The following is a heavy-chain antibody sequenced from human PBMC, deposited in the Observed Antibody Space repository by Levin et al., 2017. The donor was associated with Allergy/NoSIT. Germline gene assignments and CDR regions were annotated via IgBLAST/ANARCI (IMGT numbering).Heavy chain of an antibody. D-gene: IGHD1-7*01. CDR2: ISTSGSTI. V-gene: IGHV3-48*01. J-gene: IGHJ4*02. CDR3: ARGSKSGTSLTYFDY. Sequence: GGSLRLSCAASGFTFSTYSMCWVRQAPGKGLEWVSYISTSGSTIYYADSVKGRFTISRDTAKNSLYLQMNSLRAEDTAVYYCARGSKSGTSLTYFDYWGQGTLVTVSS. CDR1: GFTFSTYS.